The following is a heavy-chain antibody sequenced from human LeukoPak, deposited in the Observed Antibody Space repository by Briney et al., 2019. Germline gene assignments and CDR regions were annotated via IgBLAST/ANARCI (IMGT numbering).Heavy chain of an antibody. CDR1: GYTFTYYY. Sequence: ASVKVSCKASGYTFTYYYIHWVRQAPGQGLEWVGIINPSGGSTSYAQKFQGRVTLTRDMSTSTVYMDLSSLRSEDTAVYYCATAKLYYDYVWGSYRLDYWGQGTLVTVSS. CDR3: ATAKLYYDYVWGSYRLDY. CDR2: INPSGGST. V-gene: IGHV1-46*01. D-gene: IGHD3-16*02. J-gene: IGHJ4*02.